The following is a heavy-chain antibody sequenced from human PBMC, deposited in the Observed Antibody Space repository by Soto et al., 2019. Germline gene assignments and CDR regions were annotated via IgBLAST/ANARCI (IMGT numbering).Heavy chain of an antibody. CDR3: ATEGGRDCYNLVDYFDY. D-gene: IGHD2-21*01. CDR2: IYNDGTYA. CDR1: GFTFNMYW. V-gene: IGHV3-74*01. Sequence: GGSLRLSCAGSGFTFNMYWMHWVRQFPGKGPVWVARIYNDGTYADYADSVKGRFTISRDNAKNSLYLQMNSLRAEDTAVYYCATEGGRDCYNLVDYFDYLGQGT. J-gene: IGHJ4*02.